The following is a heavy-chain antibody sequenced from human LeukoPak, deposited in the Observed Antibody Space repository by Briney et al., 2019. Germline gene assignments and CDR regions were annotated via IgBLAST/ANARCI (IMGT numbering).Heavy chain of an antibody. Sequence: SETLSLTCAVYGGSFSGYYWSWIRQPPGKGLEWIGEINHSGSTNYNPSLKSRVTISVDTSKNQFSLKLSSVTAADTAVYYCARGVVGGGPFYYYYGMDVWGQGTTVTVSS. J-gene: IGHJ6*02. V-gene: IGHV4-34*01. D-gene: IGHD2-21*01. CDR2: INHSGST. CDR3: ARGVVGGGPFYYYYGMDV. CDR1: GGSFSGYY.